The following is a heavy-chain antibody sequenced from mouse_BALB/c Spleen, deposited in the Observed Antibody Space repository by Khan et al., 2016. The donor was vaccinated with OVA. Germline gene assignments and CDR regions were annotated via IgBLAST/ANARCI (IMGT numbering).Heavy chain of an antibody. CDR3: ARGNYYGYYFDY. V-gene: IGHV3-2*02. Sequence: EVQLVESAPRLVKPSQSLSLTCTVTAYSITSGYAWNWIRQFPGNKLEWMGYISYSGVTSYTPSLKSRISITRDTSKNQFFLQLNSVTTEDTATYYCARGNYYGYYFDYGGQGTTLTVSS. D-gene: IGHD1-1*01. J-gene: IGHJ2*01. CDR2: ISYSGVT. CDR1: AYSITSGYA.